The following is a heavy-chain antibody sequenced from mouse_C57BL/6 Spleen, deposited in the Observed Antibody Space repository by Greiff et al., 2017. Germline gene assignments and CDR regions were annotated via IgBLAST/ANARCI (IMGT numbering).Heavy chain of an antibody. J-gene: IGHJ3*01. CDR3: ARENGTWVAY. Sequence: QVQLQQSGAELVRPGASVKLSCKASGYTFTDYYINWVKQSPGQGLEWIARIDPGSGNTYYNEKFKGKATLTAEKSSSTAYLQLSSLTSEDAAVYFCARENGTWVAYCGQGTLVTVSA. V-gene: IGHV1-76*01. CDR1: GYTFTDYY. D-gene: IGHD1-1*01. CDR2: IDPGSGNT.